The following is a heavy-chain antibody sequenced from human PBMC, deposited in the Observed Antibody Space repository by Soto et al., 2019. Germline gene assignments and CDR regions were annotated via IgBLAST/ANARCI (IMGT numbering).Heavy chain of an antibody. CDR2: ISSSGSTI. D-gene: IGHD2-2*01. CDR3: ARDHCSSTSCYAVDWFDP. V-gene: IGHV3-11*01. CDR1: GFTFSDYY. Sequence: QVQLVESGGGLVKPGGSLRLSCAASGFTFSDYYMSWIRQAPGKGLEWVSYISSSGSTIYYADSVKGRFTISRDNAKNSRHLQMTSLRAEDTAVYYCARDHCSSTSCYAVDWFDPWGQGTLVSVSS. J-gene: IGHJ5*02.